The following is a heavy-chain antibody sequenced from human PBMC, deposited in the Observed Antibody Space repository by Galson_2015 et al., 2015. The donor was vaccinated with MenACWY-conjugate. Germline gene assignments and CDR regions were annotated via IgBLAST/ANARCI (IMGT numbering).Heavy chain of an antibody. V-gene: IGHV3-21*01. CDR3: ARTAGSVPP. Sequence: SLRLSCAASGFTFSSFSMNWVRQAPGKGLEWVSSISATSATIYYADSVKGRFTISRDNAKNSLYLQMNSLRAEDTAVYYCARTAGSVPPWGQGTLVTVSS. D-gene: IGHD6-13*01. CDR1: GFTFSSFS. CDR2: ISATSATI. J-gene: IGHJ5*02.